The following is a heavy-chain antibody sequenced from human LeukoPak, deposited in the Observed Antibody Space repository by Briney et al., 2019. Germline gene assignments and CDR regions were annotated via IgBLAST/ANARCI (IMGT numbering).Heavy chain of an antibody. J-gene: IGHJ4*02. CDR2: IYYSGST. Sequence: PSETLSLTCTVSGGSISSYYWSWIRQPPGKGLEWIGYIYYSGSTNYNPSLKSRVTISVDTSKNQFSLKLSSVTAADTAVYYCARGRIGDFWSGYYPSPCYFDYWGQGTLVTVSS. CDR3: ARGRIGDFWSGYYPSPCYFDY. D-gene: IGHD3-3*01. CDR1: GGSISSYY. V-gene: IGHV4-59*01.